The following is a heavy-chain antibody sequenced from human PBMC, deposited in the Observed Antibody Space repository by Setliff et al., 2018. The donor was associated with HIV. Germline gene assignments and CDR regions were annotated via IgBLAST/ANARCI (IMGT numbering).Heavy chain of an antibody. D-gene: IGHD3-22*01. V-gene: IGHV1-69*06. J-gene: IGHJ4*02. CDR1: GYSFTDYY. CDR3: ARGGDYDSSGYYVT. Sequence: ASVKVSCKASGYSFTDYYIHWVRQAPGQGLEWMGGIIPIFGTTNYAQKFQGRVTITADKSTSTSYMHLSSLRAEDTAVYFCARGGDYDSSGYYVTWGQGSLVTVSS. CDR2: IIPIFGTT.